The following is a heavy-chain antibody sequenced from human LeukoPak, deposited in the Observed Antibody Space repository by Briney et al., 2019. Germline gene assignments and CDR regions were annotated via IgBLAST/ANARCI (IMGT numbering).Heavy chain of an antibody. D-gene: IGHD3-10*01. CDR2: NDYSGST. CDR1: GGPISTHY. CDR3: ARGATFRGTYYMDV. Sequence: LETLSLTCIVSGGPISTHYWSWSRQPPGKGLEWIGYNDYSGSTNYNPSLKSRVTISVDTSKNQFSPKLNSVTAADTAVYYCARGATFRGTYYMDVWGKGTTVSVSS. V-gene: IGHV4-59*11. J-gene: IGHJ6*03.